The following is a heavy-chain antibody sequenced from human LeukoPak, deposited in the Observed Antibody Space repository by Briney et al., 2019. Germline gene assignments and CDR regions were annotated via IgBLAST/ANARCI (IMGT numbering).Heavy chain of an antibody. V-gene: IGHV3-23*01. CDR1: GFTFSDYA. CDR2: ISGSGDKT. CDR3: AKDTSAWWYHRAYMNV. D-gene: IGHD2-15*01. J-gene: IGHJ6*03. Sequence: PGGSLRLSCAASGFTFSDYAMSWVRQAPGGCLEWVSAISGSGDKTFHADSVKGRFTTSRDNSKNTLSLQMSSLRVEDSAVYFCAKDTSAWWYHRAYMNVWGTGTTVTVSS.